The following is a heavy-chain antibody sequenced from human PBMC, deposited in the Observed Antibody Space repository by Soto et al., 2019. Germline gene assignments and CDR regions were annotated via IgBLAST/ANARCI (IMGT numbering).Heavy chain of an antibody. J-gene: IGHJ3*02. Sequence: PSETLSLTCTVSGGSISSSSYYWGGIRQPPGKGLEWIGNIYYSGSTYYNPSLKSRVTISVDKSKNQFSLKLSSVTAADTAVYYCARWSVTMIVVVSDAFDIWGQGTMVTVSS. CDR3: ARWSVTMIVVVSDAFDI. D-gene: IGHD3-22*01. CDR1: GGSISSSSYY. V-gene: IGHV4-39*01. CDR2: IYYSGST.